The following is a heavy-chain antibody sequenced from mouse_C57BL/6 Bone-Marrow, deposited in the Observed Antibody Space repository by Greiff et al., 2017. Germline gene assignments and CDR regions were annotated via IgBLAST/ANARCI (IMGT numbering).Heavy chain of an antibody. J-gene: IGHJ2*01. CDR1: GYTFTSYW. CDR3: APITTVVATNFYFDY. Sequence: QVQLQQPGAELVKPGASVKLSCKASGYTFTSYWMHWVKQRPGQGLEWIGMIHPNSGSTNYNEKFKSKATLTVDKSSSTAYMQLSSLTSEDSAVYYCAPITTVVATNFYFDYWGQGTTLTVSS. V-gene: IGHV1-64*01. D-gene: IGHD1-1*01. CDR2: IHPNSGST.